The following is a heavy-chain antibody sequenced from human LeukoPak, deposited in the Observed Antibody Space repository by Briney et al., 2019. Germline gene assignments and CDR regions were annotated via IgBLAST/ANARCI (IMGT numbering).Heavy chain of an antibody. CDR1: GYTFTGYY. Sequence: GASVKVSCKASGYTFTGYYMHWVRQAPGQGLEWMGWINPNSGGTNYAQKFQGRVTMTRDTSISTAYMELSRLRSDDTAVYYCARGPYCSSTSCLSSHYCYYYGMDVWGQGTTVTVSS. CDR2: INPNSGGT. D-gene: IGHD2-2*01. V-gene: IGHV1-2*02. J-gene: IGHJ6*02. CDR3: ARGPYCSSTSCLSSHYCYYYGMDV.